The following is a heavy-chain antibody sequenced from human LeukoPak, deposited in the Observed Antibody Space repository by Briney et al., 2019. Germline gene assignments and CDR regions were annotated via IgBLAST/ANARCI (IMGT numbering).Heavy chain of an antibody. J-gene: IGHJ4*02. CDR1: GXSISSYY. V-gene: IGHV4-59*01. Sequence: SETLSLTCTVSGXSISSYYGSWIRQPPGKGLEWIGYIYYSGSTKYNPSFNSRVTMSVDTSKNQISLKLSSVTAADTAVYFCAREGTTGWAFWGQGTLVTVSS. CDR3: AREGTTGWAF. D-gene: IGHD1-1*01. CDR2: IYYSGST.